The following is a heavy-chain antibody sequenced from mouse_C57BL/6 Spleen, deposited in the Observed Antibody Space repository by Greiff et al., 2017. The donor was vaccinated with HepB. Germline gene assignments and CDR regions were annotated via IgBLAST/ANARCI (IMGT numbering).Heavy chain of an antibody. CDR1: GYTFTSYG. D-gene: IGHD1-1*01. Sequence: QVQLQQSGAELARPGASVKLSCKASGYTFTSYGISWVKQRTGQGLEWIGEIYPRSGNTYYNEKFKGKATLTADKSSSTAYMELRSLTSEDSAVYFCARFDYYGSSSSYWYFDVWGTGTTVTVSS. CDR3: ARFDYYGSSSSYWYFDV. CDR2: IYPRSGNT. J-gene: IGHJ1*03. V-gene: IGHV1-81*01.